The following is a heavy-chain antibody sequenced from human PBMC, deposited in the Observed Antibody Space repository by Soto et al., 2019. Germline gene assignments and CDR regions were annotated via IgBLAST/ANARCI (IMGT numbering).Heavy chain of an antibody. CDR3: ARGGSSSDY. J-gene: IGHJ4*02. CDR2: IIPSTGST. V-gene: IGHV1-69*12. CDR1: GGTFSTYA. D-gene: IGHD6-13*01. Sequence: QVQLVQSGAEVKKPGSSVKVSCKAFGGTFSTYAVSWVRQAPGQGLEWVGGIIPSTGSTNHAQKFQGRVTISADESTRTVYTELTSLRADDTAVYYCARGGSSSDYWGQGTLVTVSS.